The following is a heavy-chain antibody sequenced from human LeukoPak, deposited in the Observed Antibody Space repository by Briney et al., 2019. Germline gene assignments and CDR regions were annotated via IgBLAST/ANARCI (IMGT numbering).Heavy chain of an antibody. CDR3: ARHRLHRIYYDTTGYYHDACDI. V-gene: IGHV1-2*02. CDR1: GYTFSGYY. J-gene: IGHJ3*02. CDR2: INPNSGDT. D-gene: IGHD3-22*01. Sequence: ASVKVSCKASGYTFSGYYMHWVRQAPGQGLEWMGWINPNSGDTNYAQKFQGRVTMTTDTSTSTAYMELRSLRSDDTAVYFCARHRLHRIYYDTTGYYHDACDIWGQGTMVTVSS.